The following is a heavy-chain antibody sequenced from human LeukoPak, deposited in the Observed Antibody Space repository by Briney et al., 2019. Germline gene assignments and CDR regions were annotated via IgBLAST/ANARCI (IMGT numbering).Heavy chain of an antibody. J-gene: IGHJ3*02. V-gene: IGHV1-8*01. D-gene: IGHD5-24*01. CDR2: MNPNSGNT. CDR3: AGSGMATVAGAFDI. Sequence: ASVKVSCKASGYTFTSYDINWVRQATGQGLEWMGWMNPNSGNTGYAQKFQGRVTMTRNTSISTAYMELSSLRSEDTAVYYCAGSGMATVAGAFDIWGQGTMVTVSS. CDR1: GYTFTSYD.